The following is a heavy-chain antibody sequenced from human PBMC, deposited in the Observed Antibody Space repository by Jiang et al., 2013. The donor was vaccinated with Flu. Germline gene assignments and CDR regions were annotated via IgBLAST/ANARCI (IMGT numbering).Heavy chain of an antibody. CDR2: LFYSGST. V-gene: IGHV4-39*01. D-gene: IGHD3-22*01. Sequence: SLTCTVSGGSISSTGYYWGWIRQPPVKGLEWIGSLFYSGSTYYNPSLKSRVTISVDTSKNQFSLRLSSVTAADTAVYYCGSSDYGIEYFQHWGQGTLVTVSS. J-gene: IGHJ1*01. CDR1: GGSISSTGYY. CDR3: GSSDYGIEYFQH.